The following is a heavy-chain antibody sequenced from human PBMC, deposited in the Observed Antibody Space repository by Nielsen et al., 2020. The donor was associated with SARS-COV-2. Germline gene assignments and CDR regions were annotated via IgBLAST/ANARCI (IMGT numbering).Heavy chain of an antibody. D-gene: IGHD6-6*01. CDR3: ARDIRSSSQYSYNYYGMDV. CDR2: FNPGSGGT. V-gene: IGHV1-2*02. Sequence: ASVKVSCKASGYTFTAYYIHWVRQAPGQGLEWMGWFNPGSGGTKYAQKFQGRVTTTRDTSISTAYMELSRLRSDDTAVYYCARDIRSSSQYSYNYYGMDVWGQGTTVTVSS. CDR1: GYTFTAYY. J-gene: IGHJ6*02.